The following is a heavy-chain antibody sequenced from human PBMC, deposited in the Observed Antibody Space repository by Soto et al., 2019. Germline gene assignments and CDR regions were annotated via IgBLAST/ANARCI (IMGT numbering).Heavy chain of an antibody. Sequence: QAQLVESGGGVVQPGRSVRLSCAASGFTFRNYGMHWVRQAPGKGLQWVAVIWSDGSNKYYADFVKGRFTISRDNSKNTLYLQMNSLRVEDTAVYYCARDSEGSGPDLDCWGQGTLVTVSS. CDR1: GFTFRNYG. D-gene: IGHD1-26*01. CDR3: ARDSEGSGPDLDC. V-gene: IGHV3-33*01. CDR2: IWSDGSNK. J-gene: IGHJ4*02.